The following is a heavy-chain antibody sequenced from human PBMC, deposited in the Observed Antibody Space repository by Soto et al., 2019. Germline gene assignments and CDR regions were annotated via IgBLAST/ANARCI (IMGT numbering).Heavy chain of an antibody. CDR3: ARHASSSSWLDWFDP. CDR1: GGSISSSSYY. Sequence: SETLSVTWTVSGGSISSSSYYWGWIRQPPGKGLEWIGSIYYSGSTYYNPSLKSRVTISVDTSKNQFSLKLSSVTAADTAVYYCARHASSSSWLDWFDPWGQGTLVTSPQ. D-gene: IGHD6-13*01. J-gene: IGHJ5*02. V-gene: IGHV4-39*01. CDR2: IYYSGST.